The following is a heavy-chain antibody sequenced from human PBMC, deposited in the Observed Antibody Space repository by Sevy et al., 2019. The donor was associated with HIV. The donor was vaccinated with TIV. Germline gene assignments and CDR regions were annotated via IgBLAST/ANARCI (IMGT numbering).Heavy chain of an antibody. Sequence: GGSLRLSCAASGFPFNDHAMHWVRQVPGKGLEWVSGVSWNSRNIGYADSVKGRFTISRDNARHFLYLEMNSLRPEDXXXXXXXXXXXXXXXXXXXXXXXXXFYGLDVWGQGTTVTVSS. J-gene: IGHJ6*02. CDR2: VSWNSRNI. CDR3: XXXXXXXXXXXXXXXXXXXFYGLDV. CDR1: GFPFNDHA. V-gene: IGHV3-9*01.